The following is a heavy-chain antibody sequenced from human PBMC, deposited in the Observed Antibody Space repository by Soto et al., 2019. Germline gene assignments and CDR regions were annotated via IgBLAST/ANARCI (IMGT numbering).Heavy chain of an antibody. J-gene: IGHJ6*02. D-gene: IGHD6-19*01. CDR1: GFTFSSYS. CDR3: AKSLSSGWQTNYYYYGMDV. V-gene: IGHV3-48*01. Sequence: PGGSLRLSCAASGFTFSSYSMNWVRQAPGKGLEWVSYISSSSSTIYYADSVKGRFTISRDNAKNSLYLQMNSLRAEDTAVYYCAKSLSSGWQTNYYYYGMDVWRQGTTVTAP. CDR2: ISSSSSTI.